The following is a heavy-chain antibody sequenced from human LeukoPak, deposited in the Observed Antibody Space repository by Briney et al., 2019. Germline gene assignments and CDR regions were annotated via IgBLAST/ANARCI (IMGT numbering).Heavy chain of an antibody. V-gene: IGHV1-69*04. CDR1: GGTFSSYA. J-gene: IGHJ4*02. Sequence: ASVKVSCKASGGTFSSYAISWVRQAPGQGLEWMGRIIPILGIANYAQKFQGRVTITADKSTSIAYMELSSLRSEDTAVYYCAGGGREVGANGYWGQGTLVTVSS. D-gene: IGHD1-26*01. CDR2: IIPILGIA. CDR3: AGGGREVGANGY.